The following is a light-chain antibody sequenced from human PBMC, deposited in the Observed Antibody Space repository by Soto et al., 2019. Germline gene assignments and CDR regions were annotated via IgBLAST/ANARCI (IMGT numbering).Light chain of an antibody. J-gene: IGKJ2*01. CDR3: QQYNNWPPYT. Sequence: EIVMTQSPATLSVSPGEGATLSCRASQSVSSNLAWYQQKPGQAPRLLIYDASTRATGIPARFSGSGSGTEFTLTVSSLQSEDFAVYSCQQYNNWPPYTFGQGTKLEIK. CDR1: QSVSSN. CDR2: DAS. V-gene: IGKV3-15*01.